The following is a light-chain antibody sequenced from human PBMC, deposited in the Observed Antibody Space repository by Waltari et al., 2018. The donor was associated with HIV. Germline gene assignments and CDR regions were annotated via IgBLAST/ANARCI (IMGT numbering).Light chain of an antibody. J-gene: IGLJ3*02. V-gene: IGLV2-14*01. CDR1: RSDIGVYNS. CDR2: EVT. Sequence: QSALTQPASVSGSPGQSITISCTGTRSDIGVYNSVSWYQHHPGKAPKVIIYEVTNRPSGVSNRFSGSKSGNTASLTISGLQAEDEADYFCTSYISSSTPVFGGGTKLTVL. CDR3: TSYISSSTPV.